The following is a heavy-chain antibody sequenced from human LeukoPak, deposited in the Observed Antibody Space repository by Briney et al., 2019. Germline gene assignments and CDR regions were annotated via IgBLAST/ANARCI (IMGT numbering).Heavy chain of an antibody. J-gene: IGHJ5*02. CDR2: IIPILGIA. CDR1: GGTFRSYT. V-gene: IGHV1-69*02. Sequence: ASVKVSCKASGGTFRSYTISWVRQAPGQGLEWMGRIIPILGIANYAQKFQGRVTTTADKSTSTAYMELSSLRSEDTAVYYCASLHTDWFDPWGQGTLVTVSS. CDR3: ASLHTDWFDP.